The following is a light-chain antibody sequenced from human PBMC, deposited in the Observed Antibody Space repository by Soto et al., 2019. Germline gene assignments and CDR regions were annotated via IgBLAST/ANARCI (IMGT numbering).Light chain of an antibody. Sequence: EIVLTQSPATLSLSPGERATLSCRASQSVSSYLAWYQQQPGQAPSRLIYDASNRATGIPVSLSGSGSGTAFFLTISSLEPQDFAVSYCQQRCNWPRGTFGQGTKLEIK. J-gene: IGKJ2*02. V-gene: IGKV3-11*01. CDR2: DAS. CDR1: QSVSSY. CDR3: QQRCNWPRGT.